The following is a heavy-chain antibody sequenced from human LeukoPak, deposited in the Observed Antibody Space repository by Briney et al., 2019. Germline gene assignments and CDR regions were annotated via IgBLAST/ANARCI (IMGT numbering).Heavy chain of an antibody. J-gene: IGHJ6*03. CDR2: IYYSGST. CDR3: ARITLPHLYYYYYYMDV. Sequence: PSETLSLTCTVSGGSISSYYWSWIRQPPGKGLEWIGYIYYSGSTNYNPSLKSRVTISVDTSKNQFSLKLSSVTAADTAVYYCARITLPHLYYYYYYMDVWGKGTTVTVSS. D-gene: IGHD2-15*01. V-gene: IGHV4-59*08. CDR1: GGSISSYY.